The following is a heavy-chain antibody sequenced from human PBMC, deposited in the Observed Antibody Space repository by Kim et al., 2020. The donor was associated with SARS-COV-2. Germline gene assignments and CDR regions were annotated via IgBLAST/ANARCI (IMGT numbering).Heavy chain of an antibody. J-gene: IGHJ4*02. V-gene: IGHV1-18*01. CDR3: ARFRRDFNFDY. CDR2: T. Sequence: TNYAQKLQGRVTMTTDTYTSTAYMELRSLRSDDTAVCYCARFRRDFNFDYWGQGTLVTVSS. D-gene: IGHD2-21*02.